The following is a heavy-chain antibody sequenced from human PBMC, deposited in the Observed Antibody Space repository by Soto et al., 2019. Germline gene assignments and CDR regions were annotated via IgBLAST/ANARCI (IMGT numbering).Heavy chain of an antibody. Sequence: SETLSLTCAVYGGSFSSYCWSWIRQPPGKGLEWIGAINRSGSTNYNPSLKSRVTISVDTSKNQFSLKLSSVTAADTAVYYCARDAMYTASHYWGQGTLVTVSS. D-gene: IGHD5-18*01. J-gene: IGHJ4*02. CDR2: INRSGST. CDR3: ARDAMYTASHY. CDR1: GGSFSSYC. V-gene: IGHV4-34*01.